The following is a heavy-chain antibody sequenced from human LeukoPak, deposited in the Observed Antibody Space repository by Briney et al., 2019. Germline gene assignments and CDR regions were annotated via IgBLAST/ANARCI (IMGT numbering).Heavy chain of an antibody. Sequence: SETLSLTCTVSGGSISSYYWSWIRQPPGKGLEWIGYIYYSGSTNYNPSLTSRVTISVDTSKNQFSLELSSVTAADTAVYYCARGILVTVYAAFDYWGQGTLVTVSS. CDR1: GGSISSYY. V-gene: IGHV4-59*12. CDR2: IYYSGST. CDR3: ARGILVTVYAAFDY. D-gene: IGHD2-8*01. J-gene: IGHJ4*02.